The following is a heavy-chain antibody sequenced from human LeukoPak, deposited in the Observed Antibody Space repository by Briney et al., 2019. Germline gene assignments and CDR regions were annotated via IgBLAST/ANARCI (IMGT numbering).Heavy chain of an antibody. J-gene: IGHJ3*02. V-gene: IGHV3-48*01. CDR2: ISSSSSTI. Sequence: PGGSLRLSCAASGFTFSSYSMNWVRQAPGKGLEWVSYISSSSSTIYYADSVKGRFTISRDNAKNSLYLQMNSLRAEDTAVYYCAGTNYYHDAFDIWGQGTMITVSS. CDR1: GFTFSSYS. CDR3: AGTNYYHDAFDI. D-gene: IGHD3-22*01.